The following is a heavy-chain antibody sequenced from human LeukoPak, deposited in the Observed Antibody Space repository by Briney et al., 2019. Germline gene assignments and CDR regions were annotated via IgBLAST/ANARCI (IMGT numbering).Heavy chain of an antibody. D-gene: IGHD3-22*01. J-gene: IGHJ3*02. Sequence: ASVKVSCKASGYTFTGYYMHWVRQAPGQGLEWMGWINPNSGGTNYAQKFQGRVTMTRDTSISTAYMELSRLRSDDTAVYYCATLWYCDSSGPDAFDIWGQGTMVTVSS. CDR1: GYTFTGYY. V-gene: IGHV1-2*02. CDR3: ATLWYCDSSGPDAFDI. CDR2: INPNSGGT.